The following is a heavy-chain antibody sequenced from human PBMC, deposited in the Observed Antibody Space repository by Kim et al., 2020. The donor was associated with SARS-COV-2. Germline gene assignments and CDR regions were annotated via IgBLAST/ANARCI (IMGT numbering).Heavy chain of an antibody. CDR3: ARDEGDPHPTRH. Sequence: GGSLRLSCAASGFTFSSYSMNWVRQAPGKGLEWVSSISSSSSYIYYADSVKGRFTISRDNAKNSLYLQMNSLRAEDTAVYYCARDEGDPHPTRHWGQGTLVTVSS. CDR1: GFTFSSYS. J-gene: IGHJ4*02. D-gene: IGHD3-16*01. CDR2: ISSSSSYI. V-gene: IGHV3-21*01.